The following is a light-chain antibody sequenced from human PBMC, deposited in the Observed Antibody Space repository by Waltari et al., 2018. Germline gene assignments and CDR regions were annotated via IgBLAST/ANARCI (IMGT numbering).Light chain of an antibody. CDR1: QSVSSN. CDR2: GAS. J-gene: IGKJ4*01. CDR3: QQYNNWPPVT. V-gene: IGKV3-15*01. Sequence: EIVKTQSPATLSVSPGERATLSCRASQSVSSNIAWYQQKPGQAPRLLIYGASTRATGIPARFSGSGSGTEFTLTISSLQSEDFAVYYCQQYNNWPPVTFGGGTKVEIK.